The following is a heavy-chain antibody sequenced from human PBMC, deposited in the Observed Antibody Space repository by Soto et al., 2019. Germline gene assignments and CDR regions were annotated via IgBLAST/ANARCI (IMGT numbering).Heavy chain of an antibody. D-gene: IGHD3-22*01. CDR3: AKGDYYDSSGSSFDP. Sequence: AGSLRLSCAASGFTFSSYAMSWVRQAPGKGLEWVSAISGSGGSTYYADSVKGRFTISRDNSKNTLYLQMNSLRAEDTAVYYCAKGDYYDSSGSSFDPWGQGTLVTVSS. J-gene: IGHJ5*02. CDR1: GFTFSSYA. V-gene: IGHV3-23*01. CDR2: ISGSGGST.